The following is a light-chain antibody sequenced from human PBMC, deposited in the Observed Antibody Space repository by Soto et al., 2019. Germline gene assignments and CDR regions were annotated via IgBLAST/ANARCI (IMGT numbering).Light chain of an antibody. CDR2: DVS. CDR3: SSYTSSSTLV. V-gene: IGLV2-14*03. J-gene: IGLJ2*01. Sequence: QAVLSQPRSVSGSPGQSVTISCTGSSSDVGGYNHVSWYQHHPGKAPKVMIYDVSNRPSGVSNRFSGSKSGNTASLTISGLQAEDEADYYCSSYTSSSTLVFGGGTKLTVL. CDR1: SSDVGGYNH.